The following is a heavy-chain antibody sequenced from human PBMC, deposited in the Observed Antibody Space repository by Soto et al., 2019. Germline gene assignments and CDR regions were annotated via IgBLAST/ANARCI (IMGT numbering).Heavy chain of an antibody. CDR2: IGRSGGDT. Sequence: EVQLLESGGGLVQPGGSLRLSCAASGFTFSSYAMSWVRQAPGKGLEWVSGIGRSGGDTYYADSVMGRFSISRDNFKDTLFLQINSLRAEDTAIYFCAKALGCSISATCSYFDYWGQGTLVTVSS. J-gene: IGHJ4*02. CDR3: AKALGCSISATCSYFDY. V-gene: IGHV3-23*01. CDR1: GFTFSSYA. D-gene: IGHD2-2*01.